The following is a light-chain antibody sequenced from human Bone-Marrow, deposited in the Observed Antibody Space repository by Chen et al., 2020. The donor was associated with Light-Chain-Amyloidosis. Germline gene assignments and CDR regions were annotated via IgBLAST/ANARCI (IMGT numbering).Light chain of an antibody. CDR2: DDV. Sequence: SYVLTQPPSVSVAPGQTASISCEGDKIGRQSVHWYQQRPGQAPVMVVFDDVNRPPGIPERFSGSNSGNTATLTISRVDVGDEADYYCQVWDRSSDCPVFGGGTKLTVL. CDR3: QVWDRSSDCPV. CDR1: KIGRQS. J-gene: IGLJ3*02. V-gene: IGLV3-21*02.